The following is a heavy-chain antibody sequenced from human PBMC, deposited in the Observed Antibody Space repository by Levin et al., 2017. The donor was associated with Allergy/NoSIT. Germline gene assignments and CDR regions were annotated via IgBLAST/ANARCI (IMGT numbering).Heavy chain of an antibody. CDR3: ARDTSLELDL. J-gene: IGHJ5*02. CDR2: ISSDNGNT. Sequence: ASVKVSCKVSGYTFSSYDISWVRQAPGQGLEWMGWISSDNGNTKYPKKLEGRVTMTTDTSTSTAYLELRSLRSDDTAVYYCARDTSLELDLWGLGTVVTVSS. CDR1: GYTFSSYD. V-gene: IGHV1-18*01. D-gene: IGHD3-16*01.